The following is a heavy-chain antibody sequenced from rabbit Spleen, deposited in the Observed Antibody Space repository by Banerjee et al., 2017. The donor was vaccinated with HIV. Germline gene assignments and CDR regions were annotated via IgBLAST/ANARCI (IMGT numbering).Heavy chain of an antibody. D-gene: IGHD4-2*01. J-gene: IGHJ4*01. CDR3: ARDAGSYYNF. CDR1: GFSFISSYD. Sequence: QEQLVESGGGLVKPGASLTLTCTASGFSFISSYDMCWVRQAPGKGLEWIGCIYTGNGKTYYASWAKGRFTISKSSSTTVTLQMPSLTAADTATYFCARDAGSYYNFWGQGTLVTVS. V-gene: IGHV1S45*01. CDR2: IYTGNGKT.